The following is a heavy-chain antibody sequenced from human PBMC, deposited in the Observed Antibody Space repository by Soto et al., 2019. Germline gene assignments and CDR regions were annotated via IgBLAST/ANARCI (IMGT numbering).Heavy chain of an antibody. V-gene: IGHV3-49*03. D-gene: IGHD6-6*01. Sequence: GGSLRLSCTASGFTFGDYAVNWFRQAPGKGLEWVGFIRNKAYGETIQYAASVKGRFTISRDDSKSVAYLQMNSLKTEDTAVYYCTRDRASNSSGLEFDYWGQGTLVTVSS. J-gene: IGHJ4*02. CDR2: IRNKAYGETI. CDR3: TRDRASNSSGLEFDY. CDR1: GFTFGDYA.